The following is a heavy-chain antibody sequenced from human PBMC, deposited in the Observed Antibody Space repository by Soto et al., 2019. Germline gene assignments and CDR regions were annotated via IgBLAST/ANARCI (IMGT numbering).Heavy chain of an antibody. CDR3: ARDRGIAAAGTFHYFDY. Sequence: SETLSLTXTVSGGSISSYYWSWIRQPAGKGLEWIGRIYTSGSTNYNPSLKSRVTMSVDTSKNQFSLKLSSVTAADTAVYYCARDRGIAAAGTFHYFDYWGQGTLVTVPQ. CDR2: IYTSGST. V-gene: IGHV4-4*07. J-gene: IGHJ4*02. CDR1: GGSISSYY. D-gene: IGHD6-13*01.